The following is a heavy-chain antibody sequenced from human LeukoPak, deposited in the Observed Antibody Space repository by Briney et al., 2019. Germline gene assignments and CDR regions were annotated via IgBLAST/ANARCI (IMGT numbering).Heavy chain of an antibody. Sequence: GAALKISCKGAGCGFTSYWIGWGRQMPGKGLERRGIIYPGDSDTRYSPSFQGQVTISADKSISTAYLQWSSLKASDTAMYYCARVERYDYGDYRDYWGQGTLVTVSS. CDR3: ARVERYDYGDYRDY. CDR2: IYPGDSDT. D-gene: IGHD4-17*01. V-gene: IGHV5-51*01. CDR1: GCGFTSYW. J-gene: IGHJ4*02.